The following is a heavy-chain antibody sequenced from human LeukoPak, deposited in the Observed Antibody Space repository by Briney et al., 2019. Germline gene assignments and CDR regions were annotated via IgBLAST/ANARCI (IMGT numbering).Heavy chain of an antibody. J-gene: IGHJ4*02. CDR2: IIPIFGTA. D-gene: IGHD6-19*01. V-gene: IGHV1-69*06. Sequence: ASAKVSCKASGGTFSSYAISWVRQAPGQGLEWMGGIIPIFGTANYAQKFQGRVTITADKSTSTAYMELSSLRSEDTAVYYCARVSSGWYPDYWGQGTLVTVSS. CDR3: ARVSSGWYPDY. CDR1: GGTFSSYA.